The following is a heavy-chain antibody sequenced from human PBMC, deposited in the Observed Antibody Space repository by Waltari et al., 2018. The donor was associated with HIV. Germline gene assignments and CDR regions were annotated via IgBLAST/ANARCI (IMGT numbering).Heavy chain of an antibody. Sequence: QVQLVQSGAEVRKPGSSVKVSCKVSGGPFSSYVFNWVRQAPGQGLEWVGGIIPMLRTANYAQRFQDRVTITADESTSTVYVEVRSLRSDDTAVYYCARGLRNGGNSPDGYWGQGTLVTVSS. CDR1: GGPFSSYV. J-gene: IGHJ4*02. D-gene: IGHD2-8*01. CDR2: IIPMLRTA. CDR3: ARGLRNGGNSPDGY. V-gene: IGHV1-69*11.